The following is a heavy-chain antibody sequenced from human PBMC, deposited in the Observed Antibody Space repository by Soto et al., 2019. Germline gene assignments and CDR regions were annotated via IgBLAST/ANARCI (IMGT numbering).Heavy chain of an antibody. CDR2: IYYSGST. D-gene: IGHD3-10*01. CDR1: GGSISSYY. CDR3: ARDYYSSGSYWP. Sequence: QVQLQESGPGLVKPSETLSLTCTVSGGSISSYYWSWIRQPPGKGLEWIGYIYYSGSTNYNPSLKSRVTISVDTSKNQFSLKLSSVTAADTAVYYCARDYYSSGSYWPWGQGTLVTVSS. V-gene: IGHV4-59*01. J-gene: IGHJ4*02.